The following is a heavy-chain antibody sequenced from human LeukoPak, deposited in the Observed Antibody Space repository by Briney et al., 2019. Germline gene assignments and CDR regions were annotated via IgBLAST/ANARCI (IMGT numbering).Heavy chain of an antibody. D-gene: IGHD6-13*01. Sequence: PSETLSLTCTVSGGSINGHWWSWIRQPPGKELEGIGYIFSGATNYNPSLKSRVSISVDTSKNQFSLNLTSVTAADTAVYYCAGLHFAAAEEFDPWGQGTLVTVSS. CDR2: IFSGAT. J-gene: IGHJ5*02. CDR3: AGLHFAAAEEFDP. CDR1: GGSINGHW. V-gene: IGHV4-59*08.